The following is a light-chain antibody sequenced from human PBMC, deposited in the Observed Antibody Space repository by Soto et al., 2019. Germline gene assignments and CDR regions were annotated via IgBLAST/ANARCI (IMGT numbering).Light chain of an antibody. J-gene: IGKJ1*01. CDR2: AAS. V-gene: IGKV1-39*01. CDR3: QQTYTAPRT. Sequence: DIQMTQSPSSLSASVGDRVTITCRASQSISSYLNWYQQKPGKAPKLLIYAASSLQSGVPSRFSGSGSGTDFTLTISRLQHEDFATYHCQQTYTAPRTFGQGTKLEI. CDR1: QSISSY.